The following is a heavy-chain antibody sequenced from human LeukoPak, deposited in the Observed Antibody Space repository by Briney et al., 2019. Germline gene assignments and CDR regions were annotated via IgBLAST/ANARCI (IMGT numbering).Heavy chain of an antibody. V-gene: IGHV1-46*01. J-gene: IGHJ4*02. CDR2: INPSGGST. CDR3: AREYTVTNDYYFDY. CDR1: GYTFTSYA. Sequence: ASVKVSCKASGYTFTSYAMNWVRQAPGQGLEWMGIINPSGGSTSYAQKFQGRVTMTRDMSTSTVYMELSSLRSEDTAVYYCAREYTVTNDYYFDYWGQGTLVAVSS. D-gene: IGHD4-17*01.